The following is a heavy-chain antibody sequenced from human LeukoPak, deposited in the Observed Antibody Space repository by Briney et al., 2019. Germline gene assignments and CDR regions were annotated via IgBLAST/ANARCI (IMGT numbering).Heavy chain of an antibody. J-gene: IGHJ4*02. V-gene: IGHV3-30*18. CDR1: GFTVSGNY. D-gene: IGHD3-16*01. CDR2: ISHDGSNK. CDR3: AKVRWGSDNALDS. Sequence: GGSLRLSCAVSGFTVSGNYMSWVRQAPGKGLEWLAVISHDGSNKYYADSVKGRITISRDNSMNTLYLQMNSLRAEDTAVYYCAKVRWGSDNALDSWGQGTLVIGSS.